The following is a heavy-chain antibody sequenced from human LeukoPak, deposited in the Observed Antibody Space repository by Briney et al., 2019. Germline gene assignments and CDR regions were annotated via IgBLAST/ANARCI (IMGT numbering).Heavy chain of an antibody. J-gene: IGHJ4*02. Sequence: PSQTLSLTCAVSGGSISSGGYSWSWIRQPPEKGLEWIGYIYHSGSTYYNPSLKSRVTISVDRSKNQFSLKLSSVTAADTAVYYCARKYDSSGYYDYWGQGTLVTVSS. CDR1: GGSISSGGYS. D-gene: IGHD3-22*01. V-gene: IGHV4-30-2*01. CDR2: IYHSGST. CDR3: ARKYDSSGYYDY.